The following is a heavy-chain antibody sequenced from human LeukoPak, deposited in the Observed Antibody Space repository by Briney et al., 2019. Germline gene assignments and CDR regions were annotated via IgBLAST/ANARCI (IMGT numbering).Heavy chain of an antibody. CDR1: GFTFNRYG. CDR2: IWYDERTK. Sequence: GGSLRLSCAASGFTFNRYGIHWVRQAPGKGLEWVAIIWYDERTKYYADSVRGRFTISRDNSKNTVNLQMNSLRAEDTAMYYCARGFGSGSDFFDYWGQGALVTVSS. CDR3: ARGFGSGSDFFDY. V-gene: IGHV3-33*01. J-gene: IGHJ4*02. D-gene: IGHD1-26*01.